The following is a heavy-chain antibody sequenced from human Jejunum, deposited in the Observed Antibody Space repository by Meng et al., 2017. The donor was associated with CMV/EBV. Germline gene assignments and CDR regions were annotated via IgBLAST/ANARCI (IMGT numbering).Heavy chain of an antibody. CDR1: ELTVRNRF. Sequence: VHLVESGGGLIQPGGSLGLSCEASELTVRNRFMSWVRQSPGKGLEWVSVLFSDGSTYYADSVKDRFTISRDNSKNTMYLQMNSLRVEDTALYYCATLGLKWVGLVDYWGLGTLVTVSS. CDR3: ATLGLKWVGLVDY. V-gene: IGHV3-66*01. J-gene: IGHJ4*02. D-gene: IGHD4/OR15-4a*01. CDR2: LFSDGST.